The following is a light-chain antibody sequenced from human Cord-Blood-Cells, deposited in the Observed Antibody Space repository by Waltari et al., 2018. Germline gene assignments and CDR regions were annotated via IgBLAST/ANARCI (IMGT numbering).Light chain of an antibody. V-gene: IGLV2-14*01. CDR3: SSYTSSSTWV. CDR2: DVS. Sequence: QSALTQPASVSGSPGQSITIPCTGTSSDVGCYNYFSWYQQHPGKAPKLMIYDVSKRPSGVSNRFSGSKSGNTASLTISGLQAEDEADYYCSSYTSSSTWVFGGGTKLTVL. J-gene: IGLJ3*02. CDR1: SSDVGCYNY.